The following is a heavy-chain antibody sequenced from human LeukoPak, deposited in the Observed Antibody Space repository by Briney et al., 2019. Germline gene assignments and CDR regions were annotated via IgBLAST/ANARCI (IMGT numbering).Heavy chain of an antibody. CDR1: GFSFSSYW. V-gene: IGHV3-7*01. Sequence: GGSLRLSCAASGFSFSSYWISWVRQAPGMGLEWVGIIKEDGSKAYYVDSVKGRFTISRDNARNSLYLQMNSLRAEDTAVYYCARELGGSYGAYLDSWGQGTPVTVSS. D-gene: IGHD4-17*01. J-gene: IGHJ4*02. CDR3: ARELGGSYGAYLDS. CDR2: IKEDGSKA.